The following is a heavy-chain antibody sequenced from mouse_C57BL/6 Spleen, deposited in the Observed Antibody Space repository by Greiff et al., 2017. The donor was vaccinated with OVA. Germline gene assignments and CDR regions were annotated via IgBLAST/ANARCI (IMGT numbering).Heavy chain of an antibody. CDR3: ARRAWDGYFDV. V-gene: IGHV3-6*01. Sequence: EVQLQESGPGLVKPSQSLSLTCSVTGYSITSGYYWNWIRQFPGNKLEWMGYISYDGSNNYNPSLKNRISITRDTSKNQFFLKLNSVTTEDTATYYCARRAWDGYFDVWGTGTTVTVSS. CDR2: ISYDGSN. J-gene: IGHJ1*03. CDR1: GYSITSGYY. D-gene: IGHD4-1*01.